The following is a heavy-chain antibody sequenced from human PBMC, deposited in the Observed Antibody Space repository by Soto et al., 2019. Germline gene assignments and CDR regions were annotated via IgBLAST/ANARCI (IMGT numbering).Heavy chain of an antibody. V-gene: IGHV1-18*04. CDR1: GYTLTGDG. J-gene: IGHJ4*01. CDR2: ISAYNGNT. Sequence: ALVKVSCXASGYTLTGDGIRWVRQAPGQVLEWMGWISAYNGNTNYAQKLQGRVTMTTDTSTSTAYMELRSLRSDDTDVYFCARDSPYCTGGTCLTTNFYYWG. CDR3: ARDSPYCTGGTCLTTNFYY. D-gene: IGHD2-15*01.